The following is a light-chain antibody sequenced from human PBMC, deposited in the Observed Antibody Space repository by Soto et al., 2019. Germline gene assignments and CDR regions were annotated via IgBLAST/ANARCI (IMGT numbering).Light chain of an antibody. CDR2: GAS. V-gene: IGKV3-20*01. J-gene: IGKJ2*01. CDR1: QSVSSSY. Sequence: VLTQSPGTLSLSPGERATLSCRASQSVSSSYNGWYRQRPGQAPRLLIYGASNRVTGITERFSGSGPGTDFTLTISRLEPGDFAVYYCQHYGSSPTFGQGTKLEL. CDR3: QHYGSSPT.